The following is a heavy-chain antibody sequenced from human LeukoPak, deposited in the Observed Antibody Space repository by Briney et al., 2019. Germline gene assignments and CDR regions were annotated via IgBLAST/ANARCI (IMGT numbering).Heavy chain of an antibody. CDR3: ARDHLPAGAPGYYMDV. Sequence: PSETLSLTCTVSGGSVSSYFWSWIRQPPGKGLEWIGYIYNGGITNYNPSLKSRVTMSVDTSKNQFSLMLRSVTAADTAVYYCARDHLPAGAPGYYMDVWGKVTTVTVSS. V-gene: IGHV4-59*02. D-gene: IGHD4/OR15-4a*01. CDR1: GGSVSSYF. CDR2: IYNGGIT. J-gene: IGHJ6*03.